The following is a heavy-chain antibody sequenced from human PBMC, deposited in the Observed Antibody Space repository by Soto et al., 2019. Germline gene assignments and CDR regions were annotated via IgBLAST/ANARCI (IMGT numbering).Heavy chain of an antibody. D-gene: IGHD1-1*01. CDR1: GGSINSGGDY. CDR2: IYYTWGA. V-gene: IGHV4-31*03. Sequence: TLSPTFTVSGGSINSGGDYWSRIRQRPGKGLDWIGYIYYTWGAYYNPSIKSRLTLSVDTAKSQFSLKLTSVTAEDKAVYFCVRGGLEHFDSWGQGTMVTESS. J-gene: IGHJ4*02. CDR3: VRGGLEHFDS.